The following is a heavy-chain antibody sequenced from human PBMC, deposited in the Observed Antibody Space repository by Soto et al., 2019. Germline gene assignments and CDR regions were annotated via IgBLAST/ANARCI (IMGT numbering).Heavy chain of an antibody. J-gene: IGHJ1*01. CDR1: GGTFSSYA. CDR2: IIPIFGTA. CDR3: ARDVSGYYDSSGYQYQH. Sequence: SVKVSCKASGGTFSSYAISWVRQAPGQGLEWMGGIIPIFGTANYAQKFQGRVTITADESTSTAYMQLSSLRSEDTAVYYCARDVSGYYDSSGYQYQHWGKGTLV. V-gene: IGHV1-69*13. D-gene: IGHD3-22*01.